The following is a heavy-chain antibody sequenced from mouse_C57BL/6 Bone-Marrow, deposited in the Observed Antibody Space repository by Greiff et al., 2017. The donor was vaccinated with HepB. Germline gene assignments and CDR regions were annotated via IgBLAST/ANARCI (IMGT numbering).Heavy chain of an antibody. CDR2: INPNNGGT. D-gene: IGHD2-3*01. CDR1: GYTFTDYY. Sequence: VQLKQPGPELVKPGASVKISCKASGYTFTDYYMHWVKQSHGKSLEWIGDINPNNGGTNYNQKFKGKATLTVDKSSSTAYMELRSLTSEDSAVYYCAGDGFPWFAYWGKGTLVTVSA. V-gene: IGHV1-26*01. CDR3: AGDGFPWFAY. J-gene: IGHJ3*01.